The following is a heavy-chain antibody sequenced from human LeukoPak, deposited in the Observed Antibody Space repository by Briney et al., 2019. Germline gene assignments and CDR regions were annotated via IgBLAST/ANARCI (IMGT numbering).Heavy chain of an antibody. CDR1: GGSISSYY. CDR3: ARRVAGTAYFDY. J-gene: IGHJ4*02. V-gene: IGHV4-59*08. D-gene: IGHD6-19*01. Sequence: SETLSLTCTVSGGSISSYYWSWIRQPPGKGLEWIGYIYYSGSTNYNPSLKSRVTMSVDTSKNQFSLTLSSVTAADTAVFYCARRVAGTAYFDYWGQGTLVTVSS. CDR2: IYYSGST.